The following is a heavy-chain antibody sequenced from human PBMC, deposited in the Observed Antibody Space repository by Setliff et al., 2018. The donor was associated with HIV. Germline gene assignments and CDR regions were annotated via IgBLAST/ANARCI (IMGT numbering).Heavy chain of an antibody. CDR2: IKQDGAEK. CDR3: ARVREGYESSGFYVYYYYMDH. V-gene: IGHV3-7*01. Sequence: GGSLRLSCAASGFTFSGTWMAWVRQAPGKGPEWVANIKQDGAEKHYMDSVKGRFTISRDNADRSIYLQMNSLRVEDTAVYYCARVREGYESSGFYVYYYYMDHWGKGTTVTVSS. CDR1: GFTFSGTW. J-gene: IGHJ6*03. D-gene: IGHD6-19*01.